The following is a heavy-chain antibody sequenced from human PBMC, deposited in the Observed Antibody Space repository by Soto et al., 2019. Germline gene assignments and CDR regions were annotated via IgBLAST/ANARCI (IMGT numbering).Heavy chain of an antibody. CDR3: ARDEAAMAYFDY. CDR2: IYSGGST. CDR1: GFTVSSNY. Sequence: GGSLRLSCAASGFTVSSNYMSWVRQAPGKGLEWVSVIYSGGSTYYADSVKGRFTISRDNSKNTLYLQMNSLRAEDTAVYYCARDEAAMAYFDYWGQGTLVTVSS. D-gene: IGHD5-18*01. J-gene: IGHJ4*02. V-gene: IGHV3-53*01.